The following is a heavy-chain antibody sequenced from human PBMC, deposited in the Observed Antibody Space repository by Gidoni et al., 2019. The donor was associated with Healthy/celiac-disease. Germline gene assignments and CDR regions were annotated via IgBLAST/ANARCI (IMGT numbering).Heavy chain of an antibody. V-gene: IGHV4-39*01. CDR2: IYYSGST. J-gene: IGHJ5*02. CDR1: GGSISSSSYY. D-gene: IGHD6-25*01. CDR3: ERKAGSGWVDP. Sequence: QLQLQESGPGLVKPSETLSLTCTVSGGSISSSSYYWGWIRQPPGKGLEWIGSIYYSGSTYYNPSLKSRVTIYVETAKDQFRWKQSSGTAAETTVYYWERKAGSGWVDPWGQGTLVTVSP.